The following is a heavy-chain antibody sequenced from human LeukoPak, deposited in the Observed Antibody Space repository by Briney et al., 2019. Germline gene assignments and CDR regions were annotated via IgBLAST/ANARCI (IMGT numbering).Heavy chain of an antibody. J-gene: IGHJ5*02. V-gene: IGHV1-24*01. CDR1: GYTLTELF. D-gene: IGHD3-3*01. Sequence: GASVKVSCKVSGYTLTELFMHWVRQAPGKGLEWMGGFDPEDGETIYAQKFQGRVTMTEDTSTDTAYMELSSLRSEDTAVYYCATYDDFWSGYSGTNWFDPWGQGTLVTVSS. CDR2: FDPEDGET. CDR3: ATYDDFWSGYSGTNWFDP.